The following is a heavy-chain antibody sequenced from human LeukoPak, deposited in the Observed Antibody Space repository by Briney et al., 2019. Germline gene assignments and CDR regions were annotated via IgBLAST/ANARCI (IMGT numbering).Heavy chain of an antibody. CDR1: RGTFSSYT. V-gene: IGHV1-69*02. CDR3: ARIKSGSYYEDAFDI. D-gene: IGHD1-26*01. J-gene: IGHJ3*02. CDR2: IIPILGIA. Sequence: SVKVSCKASRGTFSSYTISWVRQAPGQGLEWMGRIIPILGIANYAQKFQGRVTITADKSTSTAYMELSSLRSEDTAVYYCARIKSGSYYEDAFDIWGQGTMVTVSS.